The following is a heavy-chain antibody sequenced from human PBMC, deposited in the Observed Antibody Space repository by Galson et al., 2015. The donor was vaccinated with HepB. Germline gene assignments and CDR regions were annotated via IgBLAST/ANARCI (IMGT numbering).Heavy chain of an antibody. Sequence: SVKVSCKASGGTFSSYAISWVRQAPGQGLEWMGGIIPIFGTANYAQKFQGRVTITADESTSTAYMELSSLRSEDTAVYYCARGSAGSRGYHTSYYYYYGMDVWGQGTTVTVSS. D-gene: IGHD3-22*01. V-gene: IGHV1-69*13. CDR2: IIPIFGTA. J-gene: IGHJ6*02. CDR3: ARGSAGSRGYHTSYYYYYGMDV. CDR1: GGTFSSYA.